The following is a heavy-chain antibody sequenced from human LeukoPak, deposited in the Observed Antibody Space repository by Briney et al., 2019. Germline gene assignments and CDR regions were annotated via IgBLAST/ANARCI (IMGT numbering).Heavy chain of an antibody. D-gene: IGHD2-2*01. CDR3: ARGRDIVVVPAAPFDY. CDR2: INHSGST. Sequence: SETLSLTCAVYGGSFSGDYWGCICGPPGRRLGWVGEINHSGSTNYNPSLTSRVTISVDTSKNQFSLKLSAVTAADTAVYYCARGRDIVVVPAAPFDYWGQGTLVPVSS. J-gene: IGHJ4*02. V-gene: IGHV4-34*01. CDR1: GGSFSGDY.